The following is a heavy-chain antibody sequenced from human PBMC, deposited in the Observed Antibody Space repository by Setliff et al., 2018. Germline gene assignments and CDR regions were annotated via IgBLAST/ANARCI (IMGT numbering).Heavy chain of an antibody. CDR2: IFPKFGTA. V-gene: IGHV1-69*13. D-gene: IGHD3-10*01. CDR1: GGTFDNFA. Sequence: ASVKVSCKASGGTFDNFAITWVRQAPGQGLEWMGRIFPKFGTANYAQKFQDREAITADESTSTGYMEINGLTSEDTAVYYCARDWRHSGMSWANYFDPWGQGTVVTVS. J-gene: IGHJ5*02. CDR3: ARDWRHSGMSWANYFDP.